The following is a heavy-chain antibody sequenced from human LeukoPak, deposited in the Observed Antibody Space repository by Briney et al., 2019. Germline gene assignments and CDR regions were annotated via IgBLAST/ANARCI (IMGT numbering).Heavy chain of an antibody. V-gene: IGHV3-7*01. CDR1: GFTVTGNY. Sequence: GGSLRLSCAASGFTVTGNYMSWVRQAPGKGLEWVANIKQDGSEKYYVDSVKGRFTISRDNAKNSLYLQMNSLRAEDTAVYYCARSITIFGVVTIRQAFDIWGQGTMVTVSS. CDR3: ARSITIFGVVTIRQAFDI. J-gene: IGHJ3*02. D-gene: IGHD3-3*01. CDR2: IKQDGSEK.